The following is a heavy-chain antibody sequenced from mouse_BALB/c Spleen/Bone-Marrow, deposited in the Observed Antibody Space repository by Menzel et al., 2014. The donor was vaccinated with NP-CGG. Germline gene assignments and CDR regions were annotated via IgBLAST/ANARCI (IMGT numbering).Heavy chain of an antibody. CDR2: INPSNGRT. CDR3: ARCYYGNYFDY. CDR1: GYTFTSYW. Sequence: QVQLQQPGAELVKPGASVKLSCKASGYTFTSYWMHWVKQRPGQGLEWIGEINPSNGRTNYNEKFKSKATLPVDKSSSTAYMQLSSLTSEDSAVYYCARCYYGNYFDYWGQGTTLTVSS. V-gene: IGHV1S81*02. D-gene: IGHD2-1*01. J-gene: IGHJ2*01.